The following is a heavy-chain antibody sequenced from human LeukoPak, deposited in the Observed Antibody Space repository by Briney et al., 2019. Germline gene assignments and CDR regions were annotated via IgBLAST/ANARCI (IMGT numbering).Heavy chain of an antibody. CDR3: ASSCSGGYCYSYFDY. V-gene: IGHV3-9*01. CDR2: INWNSDSI. CDR1: GFTFDDYA. D-gene: IGHD2-15*01. J-gene: IGHJ4*02. Sequence: GGSLRLSCAVSGFTFDDYAMHWVRQVPGKGLEWVSGINWNSDSIGYADSVKGRFTISRDNAKNSLYLQMNSLRAEDTAVYYCASSCSGGYCYSYFDYWGQGTLVTVSS.